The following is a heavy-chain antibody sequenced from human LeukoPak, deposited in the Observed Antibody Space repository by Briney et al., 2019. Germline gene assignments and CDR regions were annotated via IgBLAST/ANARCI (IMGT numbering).Heavy chain of an antibody. Sequence: SETQSLTCTVSGGSISSNGYYWGWIRQPPGKGLEWIASIYYSGSTYYNPSLKSRVTISVDTSKNQLSLKLSSLTAADTAVYYCARHEYSGSYYGLSWFDPWGQGTLVTVSS. CDR1: GGSISSNGYY. D-gene: IGHD1-26*01. V-gene: IGHV4-39*01. J-gene: IGHJ5*02. CDR2: IYYSGST. CDR3: ARHEYSGSYYGLSWFDP.